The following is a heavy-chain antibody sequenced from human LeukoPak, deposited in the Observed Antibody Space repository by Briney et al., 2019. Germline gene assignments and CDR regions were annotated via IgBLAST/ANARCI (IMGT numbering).Heavy chain of an antibody. V-gene: IGHV3-11*01. Sequence: GGSLRLSCAASGFAFSDYYMSWIRQAPGKGLEWVSYISSSGSTIYYADSVKGRFTISRDNAKNSLYLQMNSLRAEDTAVHYCARVISDWNYSKWFDPWGQGTLVTVSS. J-gene: IGHJ5*02. D-gene: IGHD1-7*01. CDR1: GFAFSDYY. CDR2: ISSSGSTI. CDR3: ARVISDWNYSKWFDP.